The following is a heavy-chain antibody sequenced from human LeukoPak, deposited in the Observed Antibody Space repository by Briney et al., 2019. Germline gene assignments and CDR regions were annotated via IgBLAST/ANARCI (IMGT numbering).Heavy chain of an antibody. D-gene: IGHD6-13*01. V-gene: IGHV3-30-3*01. CDR2: ISYDGSNK. CDR3: ARGKGLSWYYFDY. Sequence: GGSLRLSCAASGFTFSSYAMHWVRQAPGKGLEWVAVISYDGSNKYYADSVKGRFTISRDNSKNTLYLQMNSLRAEDTAVYYCARGKGLSWYYFDYWGQGTLVTVSS. J-gene: IGHJ4*02. CDR1: GFTFSSYA.